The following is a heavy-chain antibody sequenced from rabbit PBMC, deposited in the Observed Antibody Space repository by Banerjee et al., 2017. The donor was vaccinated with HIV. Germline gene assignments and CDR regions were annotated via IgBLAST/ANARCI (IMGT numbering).Heavy chain of an antibody. D-gene: IGHD1-1*01. CDR2: INTGSGST. Sequence: QEQLEESGGDLVKPEGSLTLTCTASGFSFSNSYWICWVRQAPGKGLEWIACINTGSGSTYYASWAKGRFTITRSTSLNTVTLQMTSLTAADTATYFCARSTSGYDIGDLWGQGTLVTVS. J-gene: IGHJ3*01. CDR1: GFSFSNSYW. CDR3: ARSTSGYDIGDL. V-gene: IGHV1S45*01.